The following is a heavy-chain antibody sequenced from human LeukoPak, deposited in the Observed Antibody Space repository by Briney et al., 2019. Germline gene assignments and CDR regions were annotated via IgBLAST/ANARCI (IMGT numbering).Heavy chain of an antibody. D-gene: IGHD3-10*01. J-gene: IGHJ4*02. V-gene: IGHV4-39*01. CDR3: ARHHRGYGSGSYSNHIDY. CDR2: IYYSGST. CDR1: GGSISSSSYY. Sequence: SETLSLTCTVSGGSISSSSYYWGWIRQPPGKGLEWIGSIYYSGSTYYNPSLKSRVTISVDTSKNQFSLKLSSVTAADTAVYYCARHHRGYGSGSYSNHIDYWGQGTLVTVSS.